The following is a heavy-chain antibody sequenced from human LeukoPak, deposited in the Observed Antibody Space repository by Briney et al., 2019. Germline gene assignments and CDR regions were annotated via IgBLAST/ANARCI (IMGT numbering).Heavy chain of an antibody. CDR2: ISDRGDNT. Sequence: SGGSLRLSCAASGYTFSNYAMSWVRQAPGKGLEWASTISDRGDNTYYADSVKGRFTISRDNSDNTLYLQMDSLRVEDTAIHYCAKVPYSDYGSGRPPFMDVWGQGTTVAVSS. CDR3: AKVPYSDYGSGRPPFMDV. CDR1: GYTFSNYA. J-gene: IGHJ6*02. D-gene: IGHD3-10*01. V-gene: IGHV3-23*01.